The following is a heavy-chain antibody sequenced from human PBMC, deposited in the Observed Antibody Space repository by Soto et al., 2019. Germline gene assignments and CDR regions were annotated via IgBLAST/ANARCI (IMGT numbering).Heavy chain of an antibody. CDR2: IKQDGSAK. D-gene: IGHD5-12*01. CDR3: ARDRGGYSGYDYFHL. CDR1: VFTFSNYW. J-gene: IGHJ4*02. V-gene: IGHV3-7*03. Sequence: PGGSLRLSCGGSVFTFSNYWMSWVRQARGKGLEWVANIKQDGSAKKYVDSVKGRFTISRDNTKNSLYLQMDSLRAEDTALYYCARDRGGYSGYDYFHLWGQGTLVTVSS.